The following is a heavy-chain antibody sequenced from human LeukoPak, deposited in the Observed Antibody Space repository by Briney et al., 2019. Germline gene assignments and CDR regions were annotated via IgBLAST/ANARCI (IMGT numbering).Heavy chain of an antibody. CDR2: IYYSGRT. V-gene: IGHV4-59*01. J-gene: IGHJ4*02. CDR3: ARGVNYDSSWSY. D-gene: IGHD3-22*01. Sequence: PSETLSLTCTVSGGSISSYYWSWIRQPPGKGLEWIGYIYYSGRTNYNPSLKSRVTISVDTSKNQFSLNLTSVTTADTAVYYCARGVNYDSSWSYWGQGTLVTVSS. CDR1: GGSISSYY.